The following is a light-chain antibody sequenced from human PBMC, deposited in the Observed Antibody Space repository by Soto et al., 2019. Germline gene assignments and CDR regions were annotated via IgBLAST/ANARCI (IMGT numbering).Light chain of an antibody. CDR2: CAS. V-gene: IGKV3-20*01. Sequence: EIVLTQSPGTLSLSPGERATPSCRASQSVTSSYLAWYQQTPGQAPRLLIYCASSRATGIPNSVSGSGSVTDITLTISRLEPEDFAVDYCQQYGSSPRTLGQGTKLESK. CDR3: QQYGSSPRT. CDR1: QSVTSSY. J-gene: IGKJ2*01.